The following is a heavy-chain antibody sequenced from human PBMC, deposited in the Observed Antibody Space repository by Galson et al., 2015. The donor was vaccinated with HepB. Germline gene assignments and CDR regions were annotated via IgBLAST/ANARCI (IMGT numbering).Heavy chain of an antibody. J-gene: IGHJ4*02. Sequence: SLRLSCAASGFTFNTYAMTWVRQAPGKGLEWVSSISGSGGGTFYADSVKGRFTISRDNSKNTLYLQINSLRVEDTAIYFCAKVTNAVGATAGADYWGQGTLVTVSS. CDR1: GFTFNTYA. CDR2: ISGSGGGT. D-gene: IGHD1-26*01. V-gene: IGHV3-23*01. CDR3: AKVTNAVGATAGADY.